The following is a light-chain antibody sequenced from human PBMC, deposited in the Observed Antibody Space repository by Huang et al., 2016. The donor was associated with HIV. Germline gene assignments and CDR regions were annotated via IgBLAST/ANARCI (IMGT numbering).Light chain of an antibody. Sequence: EIVLTQSPGTLSLSTGERATLSCRASQSVRSSSLAWYQQKPGQSPRLLIFGASNRATDIPDRFSGSGSATDFTLTISRLEPEDFAVYYCQQYGSSPLTFGGGTKVEIK. J-gene: IGKJ4*01. CDR1: QSVRSSS. CDR2: GAS. V-gene: IGKV3-20*01. CDR3: QQYGSSPLT.